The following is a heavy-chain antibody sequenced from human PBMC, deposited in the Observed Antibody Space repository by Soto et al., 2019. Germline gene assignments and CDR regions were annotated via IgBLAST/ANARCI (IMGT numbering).Heavy chain of an antibody. CDR3: ATSGGSGSYYNIYWYFDL. D-gene: IGHD3-10*01. CDR2: IIPILGIA. V-gene: IGHV1-69*02. Sequence: QVQLVQSGAEVKKPGSSVKVSCKASGGTFSSYTISWVRQAPGQGLEWKGRIIPILGIANYAQKFQGRVTITADKSTSTAYMELSSLRSEDTAVYYCATSGGSGSYYNIYWYFDLWGRGTLVTVSS. J-gene: IGHJ2*01. CDR1: GGTFSSYT.